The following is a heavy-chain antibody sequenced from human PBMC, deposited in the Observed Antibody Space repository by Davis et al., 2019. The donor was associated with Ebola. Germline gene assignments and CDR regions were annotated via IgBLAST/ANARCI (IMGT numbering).Heavy chain of an antibody. J-gene: IGHJ4*02. D-gene: IGHD2-21*01. CDR1: GGSISSYY. CDR3: ARERYCGGDCYSLDY. Sequence: PSETLSLTCTVSGGSISSYYWSWIRQPAGKGLEWIGRIYTSGSTNYNPSLKSRVTMSVDTSKNQFSLKLSSVTAADTAVYYCARERYCGGDCYSLDYWGQGTLVTVSS. CDR2: IYTSGST. V-gene: IGHV4-4*07.